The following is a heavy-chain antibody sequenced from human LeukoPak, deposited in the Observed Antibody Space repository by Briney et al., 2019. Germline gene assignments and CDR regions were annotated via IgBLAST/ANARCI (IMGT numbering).Heavy chain of an antibody. V-gene: IGHV1-2*02. CDR2: INTISGGT. D-gene: IGHD6-19*01. J-gene: IGHJ4*02. Sequence: ASVKVSCKASGYTFTGYYMHWVRQAPGQGLEWIGWINTISGGTNYAQKFQGRVTMTRDTSISTAYMELSRLTSDDTAVYYCARGREVAGTVGYWGQGTLVTVSS. CDR1: GYTFTGYY. CDR3: ARGREVAGTVGY.